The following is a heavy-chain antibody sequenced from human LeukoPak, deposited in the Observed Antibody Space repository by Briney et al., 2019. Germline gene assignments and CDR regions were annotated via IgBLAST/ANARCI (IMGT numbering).Heavy chain of an antibody. J-gene: IGHJ5*02. D-gene: IGHD3-16*01. V-gene: IGHV1-18*01. Sequence: ASVKVSCKASGYTFTSYGISWGRQAPGQGLEWMGWISAYNGNTNYAQKLQGRVTMTRNTSISTAYMELSSLRSEDTAVYYCARGRMITKDWFDPGGQGTLVTVSS. CDR1: GYTFTSYG. CDR2: ISAYNGNT. CDR3: ARGRMITKDWFDP.